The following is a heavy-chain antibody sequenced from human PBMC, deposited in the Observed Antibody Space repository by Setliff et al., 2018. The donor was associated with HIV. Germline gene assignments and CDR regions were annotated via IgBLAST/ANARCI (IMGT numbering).Heavy chain of an antibody. V-gene: IGHV7-4-1*02. CDR3: ARDYSSLLTVVWFDP. Sequence: ASVKVSCKASGYTFTSYAMNWVRQAPGQGLEWMGWINTHTGNPTYAQDFTGRFVFSLDTSVSTAYLQISSLKAEDTAVYYCARDYSSLLTVVWFDPWGQGTLVTVSS. CDR2: INTHTGNP. J-gene: IGHJ5*02. CDR1: GYTFTSYA. D-gene: IGHD6-13*01.